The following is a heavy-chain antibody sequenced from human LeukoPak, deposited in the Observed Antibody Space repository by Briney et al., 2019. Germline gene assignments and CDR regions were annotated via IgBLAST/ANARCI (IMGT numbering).Heavy chain of an antibody. V-gene: IGHV1-46*01. CDR2: INPSGGST. D-gene: IGHD3-22*01. J-gene: IGHJ4*02. CDR1: GYTFTTYY. CDR3: ARGGFKHYYDSSGYDANTPLGY. Sequence: ASVKVSCKASGYTFTTYYIHWVRQAPGQGLEWMGIINPSGGSTSYHQKFQGRVTMTSDTSTSTVYVELSSLRSEDTAVYYCARGGFKHYYDSSGYDANTPLGYWGQGTLVTVSS.